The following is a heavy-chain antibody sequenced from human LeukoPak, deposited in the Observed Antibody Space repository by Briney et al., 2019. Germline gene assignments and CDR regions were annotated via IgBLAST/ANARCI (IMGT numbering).Heavy chain of an antibody. Sequence: SETLSLTCTVSGGSISSSSYYWGWIRQPPGKGLEGIGSIYYSGSTYYNPSLKSRVTISVDTSKNQFSLKLSSVTAADTAVYYCARHLPVYSSSWYRPYNWFDPWGQGTLVTVSS. J-gene: IGHJ5*02. V-gene: IGHV4-39*01. CDR3: ARHLPVYSSSWYRPYNWFDP. D-gene: IGHD6-13*01. CDR1: GGSISSSSYY. CDR2: IYYSGST.